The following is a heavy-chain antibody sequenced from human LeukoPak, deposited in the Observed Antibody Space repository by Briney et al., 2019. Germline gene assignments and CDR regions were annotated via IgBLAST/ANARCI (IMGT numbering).Heavy chain of an antibody. J-gene: IGHJ5*02. Sequence: RPGGSLRLSCAASGFTFSSYEMNWVRQAPGKGLEWVSYISSSGSTIYYADSVKGRFTISRDNAKNSLYLQMNSLGAEDTALYYCAKDIHIGHGSGWPESWGQGTLVTVSS. CDR1: GFTFSSYE. CDR2: ISSSGSTI. CDR3: AKDIHIGHGSGWPES. V-gene: IGHV3-48*03. D-gene: IGHD6-19*01.